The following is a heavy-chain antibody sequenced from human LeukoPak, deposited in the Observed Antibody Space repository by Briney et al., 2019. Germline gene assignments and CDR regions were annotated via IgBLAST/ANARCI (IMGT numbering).Heavy chain of an antibody. D-gene: IGHD3-10*01. CDR3: ARGGSGSSY. J-gene: IGHJ4*02. CDR1: GFTFSSYS. Sequence: GGSLRLSCAASGFTFSSYSMNWVRQAPGKGLEWVSSISSSSYIYYADSVKGRFTISRDNAKNSLYPQMDSLRAEDTAVYCCARGGSGSSYWRQGTLVTVSS. CDR2: ISSSSYI. V-gene: IGHV3-21*01.